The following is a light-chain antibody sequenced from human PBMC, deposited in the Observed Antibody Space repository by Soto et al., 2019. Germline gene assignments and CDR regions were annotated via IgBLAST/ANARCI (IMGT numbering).Light chain of an antibody. Sequence: EIVLTQSPATLSLSPGERVTLSCWASQYVSNYLAWYQQKSGQAPRLLIYDASNRATDIPARFSGSGSGTDFTLTITSLEPEDFGVYYCQSGRTFGPGTKVDIK. J-gene: IGKJ3*01. V-gene: IGKV3-11*01. CDR2: DAS. CDR1: QYVSNY. CDR3: QSGRT.